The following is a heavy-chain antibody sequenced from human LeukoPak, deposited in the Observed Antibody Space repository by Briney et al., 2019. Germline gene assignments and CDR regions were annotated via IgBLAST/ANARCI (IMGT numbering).Heavy chain of an antibody. CDR1: GYSISSGYY. CDR3: ARVYRGNGDFQH. J-gene: IGHJ1*01. Sequence: SETLSLTCTVSGYSISSGYYWGWIRPPPGKGLEWIGSIYHSGSTYYNPSLKSRVTISVDTSKNQFSLKLSSVTAADTAVYYCARVYRGNGDFQHWGQGTLVTVSS. V-gene: IGHV4-38-2*02. D-gene: IGHD4-23*01. CDR2: IYHSGST.